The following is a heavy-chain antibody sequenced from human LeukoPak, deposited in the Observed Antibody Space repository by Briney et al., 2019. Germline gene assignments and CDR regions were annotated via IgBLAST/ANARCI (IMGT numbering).Heavy chain of an antibody. V-gene: IGHV3-21*01. D-gene: IGHD6-13*01. CDR3: ASRVAYSSPEGSYNRFDP. CDR1: GFTFSSYS. J-gene: IGHJ5*02. CDR2: ISSSSSYI. Sequence: PGGSLRLSCAASGFTFSSYSMNWVRQAPGKGLEWVSSISSSSSYIYYADSVKGRFTISRDNAKNSLYLQMNSLRAEDTAVYYCASRVAYSSPEGSYNRFDPWGQGTLVTVSS.